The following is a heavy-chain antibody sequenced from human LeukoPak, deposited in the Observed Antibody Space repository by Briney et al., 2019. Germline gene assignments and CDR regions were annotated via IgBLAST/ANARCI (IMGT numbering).Heavy chain of an antibody. D-gene: IGHD6-6*01. CDR3: ARNTEYSSSSALGY. CDR1: GFTFSSYA. Sequence: GGSLRLSCAASGFTFSSYAMHWVRQAPGKGLEWVAVISYDGSNKYYADSVKGRFTISRDNSKNTLYLQMNSLRAEDTAVYYCARNTEYSSSSALGYWGQGTLVTVSS. V-gene: IGHV3-30-3*01. CDR2: ISYDGSNK. J-gene: IGHJ4*02.